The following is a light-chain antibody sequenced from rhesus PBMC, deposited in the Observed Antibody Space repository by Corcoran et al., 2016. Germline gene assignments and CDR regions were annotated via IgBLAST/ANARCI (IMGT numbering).Light chain of an antibody. CDR2: DAS. CDR1: QSVSSD. Sequence: EIVLTQSPATLSLSPGERATLSCRASQSVSSDLAWYHQKPGQAPRLLIYDASRRATDIPDRFSGSGSGTDFTLTISRLEPEDVGVYYCQQYTNWPLTFGGGTKVDLK. V-gene: IGKV3-35*01. J-gene: IGKJ4*01. CDR3: QQYTNWPLT.